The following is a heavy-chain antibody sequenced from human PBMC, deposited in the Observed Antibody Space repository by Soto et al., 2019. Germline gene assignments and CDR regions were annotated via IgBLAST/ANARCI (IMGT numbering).Heavy chain of an antibody. D-gene: IGHD2-15*01. V-gene: IGHV1-69*13. J-gene: IGHJ6*02. CDR2: IIPIFGTA. Sequence: SVKVSCKASGGTFSSYAISWVRQAPGQGLEWMGGIIPIFGTANYAQKFQGRVTITADESTSTAYMELSSLRSEDTAVYYCARGALGYCSGGSCYSDPSVDYYGMDVWGQGTTVTVS. CDR1: GGTFSSYA. CDR3: ARGALGYCSGGSCYSDPSVDYYGMDV.